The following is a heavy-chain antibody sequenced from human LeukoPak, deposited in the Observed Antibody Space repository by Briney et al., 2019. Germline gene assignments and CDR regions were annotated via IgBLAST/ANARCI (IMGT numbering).Heavy chain of an antibody. V-gene: IGHV3-7*01. CDR2: VKEDASET. CDR1: GFTFSDYW. CDR3: ASHHYYDSSGLDDYFDY. Sequence: GGSLRLSCLGSGFTFSDYWMSWVRQAPGKGPEWVANVKEDASETFYVDSVKGRFTISRDNAKNSLYLQMRSLRGEDTAVYYCASHHYYDSSGLDDYFDYWGQGTLVTVSS. J-gene: IGHJ4*02. D-gene: IGHD3-22*01.